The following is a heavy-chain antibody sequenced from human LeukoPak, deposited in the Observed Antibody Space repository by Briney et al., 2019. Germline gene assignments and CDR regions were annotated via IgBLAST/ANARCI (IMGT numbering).Heavy chain of an antibody. D-gene: IGHD5-18*01. Sequence: GGSLRLSCAASGFTVSTNCMTWVRQAPGKGLEWVSTIYSGGTAYYADSVMGRFTISRHNSRNTLYLQMNSLRAEDTAVYYCARVDTVMAYYFDLWGQGTLVTVSS. V-gene: IGHV3-53*04. CDR2: IYSGGTA. CDR1: GFTVSTNC. J-gene: IGHJ4*02. CDR3: ARVDTVMAYYFDL.